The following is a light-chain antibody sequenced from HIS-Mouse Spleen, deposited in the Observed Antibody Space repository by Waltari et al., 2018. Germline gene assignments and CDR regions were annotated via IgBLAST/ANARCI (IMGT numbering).Light chain of an antibody. CDR3: MQALQTPFT. CDR1: QSLLHSNGYNY. J-gene: IGKJ3*01. Sequence: DIVMTQSPLSLPVTPGEPASISCRSSQSLLHSNGYNYLDWYLQKPGQSPQLLIYLGSNRASGVPDRFSDSGSGTDFTLKISRVEAKDVGVYYCMQALQTPFTFGPGTKVDIK. CDR2: LGS. V-gene: IGKV2-28*01.